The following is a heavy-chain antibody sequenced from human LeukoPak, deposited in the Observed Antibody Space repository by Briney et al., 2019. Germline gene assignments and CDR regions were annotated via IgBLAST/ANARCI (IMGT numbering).Heavy chain of an antibody. CDR2: IYYSGST. J-gene: IGHJ4*02. CDR3: ARSGGYFDWLLDY. Sequence: SETLSLTCTVSGGSISSSSYYWGWIRQPPGKGLEWIGSIYYSGSTYYNPSLKSRVTISVDTSKNQFSLKLSSVTAADMAVYYCARSGGYFDWLLDYWGQGTLVTVSS. D-gene: IGHD3-9*01. CDR1: GGSISSSSYY. V-gene: IGHV4-39*01.